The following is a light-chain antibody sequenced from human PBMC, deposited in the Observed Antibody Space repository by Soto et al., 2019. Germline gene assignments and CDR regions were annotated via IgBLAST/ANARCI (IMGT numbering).Light chain of an antibody. J-gene: IGLJ1*01. CDR2: GVT. CDR1: SSDVGAYNY. CDR3: FSHKRGDSHV. V-gene: IGLV2-14*01. Sequence: SALTQPASVSGSPGQSITISCTGTSSDVGAYNYVSWYQQYPGKAPKLIIYGVTNRPSGVSNRFSGSKTGNTASLTISGLQAEDEAYYYCFSHKRGDSHVLGNG.